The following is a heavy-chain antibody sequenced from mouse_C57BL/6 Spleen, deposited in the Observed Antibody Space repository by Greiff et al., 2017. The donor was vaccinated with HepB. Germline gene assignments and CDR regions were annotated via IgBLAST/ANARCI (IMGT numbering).Heavy chain of an antibody. V-gene: IGHV1-69*01. CDR3: ARSGYGSSFYAMDY. Sequence: QVQLKQPGAELVMPGASVKLSCKASGYTFTSYWMHWVKQRPGQGLEWIGEIDPSDSYTNYNQKFKGKSTLTVDKSSSTAYMQLSSLTSEDSAVYYCARSGYGSSFYAMDYWGQGTSVTVSS. D-gene: IGHD1-1*01. CDR2: IDPSDSYT. CDR1: GYTFTSYW. J-gene: IGHJ4*01.